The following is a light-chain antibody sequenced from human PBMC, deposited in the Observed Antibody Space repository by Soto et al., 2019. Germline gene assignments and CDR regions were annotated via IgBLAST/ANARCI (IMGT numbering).Light chain of an antibody. V-gene: IGKV1-9*01. CDR2: AAS. J-gene: IGKJ4*01. Sequence: DIQLTQSPSFLSASVGDRVTITCRASQGISSHLAWYQQKPGKAPELLIYAASNLRSGVPSRFSGSGSGADCSLTISSLQPEDVATYYCKQSRSFPLTFGGGTKVDIK. CDR1: QGISSH. CDR3: KQSRSFPLT.